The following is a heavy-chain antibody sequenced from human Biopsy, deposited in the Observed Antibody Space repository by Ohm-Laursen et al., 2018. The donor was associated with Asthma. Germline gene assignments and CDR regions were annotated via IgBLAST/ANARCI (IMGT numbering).Heavy chain of an antibody. CDR2: ISYDGSNK. D-gene: IGHD3-22*01. V-gene: IGHV3-30*18. CDR1: GFTFSTYA. CDR3: AKRRGYYDSSGKGDETFDY. Sequence: SLRLSCAAPGFTFSTYALHWVRQAPGKGLEWVAVISYDGSNKYYADSVKGRFTISRDNSKNTLYLQMNSLRAEDTAVYYCAKRRGYYDSSGKGDETFDYWGQGTLVTVSS. J-gene: IGHJ4*02.